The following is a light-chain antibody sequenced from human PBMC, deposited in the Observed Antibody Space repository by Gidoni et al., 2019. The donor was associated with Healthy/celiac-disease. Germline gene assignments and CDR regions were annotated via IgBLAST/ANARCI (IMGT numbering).Light chain of an antibody. CDR1: QSISSW. J-gene: IGKJ4*01. V-gene: IGKV1-5*03. CDR3: QQYNSYPLT. CDR2: KAS. Sequence: DSQMTQSPSTLSASVGDRGTITCRASQSISSWLAWYQQKPGTAPKLLIYKASTLESGVPSRFSGSGSGTEFTLTISSLQPDDFATYYCQQYNSYPLTFGEGTKVEIK.